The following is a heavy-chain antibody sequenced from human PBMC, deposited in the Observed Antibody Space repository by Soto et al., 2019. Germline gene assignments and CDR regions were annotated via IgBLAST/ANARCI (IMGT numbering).Heavy chain of an antibody. D-gene: IGHD2-21*02. CDR1: GFSLSTSGVG. CDR2: IYWDDDK. CDR3: IQSRCGGDCLQSYASHYYYGMDV. V-gene: IGHV2-5*02. J-gene: IGHJ6*02. Sequence: SGPTLVNPTQTLTLTCTFSGFSLSTSGVGVGWIRQPPGKALEWLALIYWDDDKRYSPSLRSRLTISKDTSKNQVVLTMTNMDPVDTATYYCIQSRCGGDCLQSYASHYYYGMDVWGQGTTATVSS.